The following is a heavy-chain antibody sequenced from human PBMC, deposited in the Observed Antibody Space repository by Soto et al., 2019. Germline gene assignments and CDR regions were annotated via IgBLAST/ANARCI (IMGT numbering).Heavy chain of an antibody. CDR1: GFSLTTSGVG. J-gene: IGHJ5*02. D-gene: IGHD2-2*01. CDR2: IYWNDDK. V-gene: IGHV2-5*01. Sequence: SGPTLVNPTQTLTLTCTFSGFSLTTSGVGVGWIRQPPGKALEWLALIYWNDDKRYSPSLRGRLTITKDTSKNQVVLAMTNMDPVDTATYYCVHHNITPATNWFDPWGLGTLVTVSS. CDR3: VHHNITPATNWFDP.